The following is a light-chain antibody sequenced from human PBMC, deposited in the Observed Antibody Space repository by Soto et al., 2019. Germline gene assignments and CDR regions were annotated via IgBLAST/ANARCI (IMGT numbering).Light chain of an antibody. Sequence: DIVMTQSPLSLPVTPGEPASISCRSSQSLLHSNGYNYLDWYLQKPGQSPQLLIYLGSNRASGVPDRFSGSGSGTDFTLKISRVEAEDVGVYYCMQALQTNFGGGTKVEIK. CDR3: MQALQTN. J-gene: IGKJ4*01. V-gene: IGKV2-28*01. CDR1: QSLLHSNGYNY. CDR2: LGS.